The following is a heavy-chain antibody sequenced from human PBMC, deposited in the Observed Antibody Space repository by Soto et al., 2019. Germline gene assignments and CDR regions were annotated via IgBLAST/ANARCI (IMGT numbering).Heavy chain of an antibody. D-gene: IGHD3-3*01. J-gene: IGHJ5*02. CDR1: GGSFSGYY. V-gene: IGHV4-34*01. CDR3: ARGYNDFWSGYTPRRNNWFDP. CDR2: INHSGST. Sequence: KTSETLSLTCAVYGGSFSGYYWSWIRQPPGKGLEWIGEINHSGSTNYNPSLKSRVTISVDTSKNQFSLKLSSVTAADTAVYYCARGYNDFWSGYTPRRNNWFDPWGQGTLVTVSS.